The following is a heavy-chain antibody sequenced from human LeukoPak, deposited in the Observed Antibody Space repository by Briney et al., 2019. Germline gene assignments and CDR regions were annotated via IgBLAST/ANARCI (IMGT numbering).Heavy chain of an antibody. CDR2: IIPIFGTA. J-gene: IGHJ6*03. CDR1: GGTFSSYA. Sequence: GASVKVSCKASGGTFSSYAISWVRQAPGQGLEWMAGIIPIFGTANYAQKFQGRVTITTDESTSTAYMELSSLRSEDTAVYYCARDSSGWGELNYYYYYVNVWGKGTTVTVSS. CDR3: ARDSSGWGELNYYYYYVNV. V-gene: IGHV1-69*05. D-gene: IGHD6-19*01.